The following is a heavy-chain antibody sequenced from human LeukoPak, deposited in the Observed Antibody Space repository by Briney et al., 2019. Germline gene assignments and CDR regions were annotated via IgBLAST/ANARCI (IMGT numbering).Heavy chain of an antibody. CDR2: IKQDGSEK. J-gene: IGHJ4*02. CDR1: EFTFSSYW. D-gene: IGHD5-18*01. V-gene: IGHV3-7*03. CDR3: ARMNVDTAMVFDY. Sequence: PGGSLRLSCAASEFTFSSYWMSWVRQAPGKGLEWVANIKQDGSEKYYVASVKGRFTISRDNSKNTLYLQMNSLRAEDTAVYYCARMNVDTAMVFDYWGQGALVTVSS.